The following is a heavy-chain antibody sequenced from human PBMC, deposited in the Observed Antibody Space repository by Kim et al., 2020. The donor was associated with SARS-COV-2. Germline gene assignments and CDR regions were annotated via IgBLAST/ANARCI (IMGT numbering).Heavy chain of an antibody. CDR1: GYSFTSYW. Sequence: GESLKISCKGSGYSFTSYWISWVRQMPGKGLEWMGRIDPSDSYTNYSPSFQGHVTISADKSISTAYLQWSSLKASDTAMYYCALREIKVEMAPENWGQGTLVTVSS. V-gene: IGHV5-10-1*01. CDR2: IDPSDSYT. CDR3: ALREIKVEMAPEN. D-gene: IGHD2-2*01. J-gene: IGHJ4*02.